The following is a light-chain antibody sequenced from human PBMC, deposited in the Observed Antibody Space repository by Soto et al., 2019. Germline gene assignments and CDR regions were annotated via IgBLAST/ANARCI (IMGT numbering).Light chain of an antibody. Sequence: QSALTQPASVSGSPGQSITISCTGTSSDVGGYNYVSWYQQHPGKAPKLMIYEVNNRPSGVSNRFSGSKSSNTASLTISGLQAEDEADYYCSSYTSSIPYVFGTGTKLTVL. CDR2: EVN. V-gene: IGLV2-14*01. J-gene: IGLJ1*01. CDR1: SSDVGGYNY. CDR3: SSYTSSIPYV.